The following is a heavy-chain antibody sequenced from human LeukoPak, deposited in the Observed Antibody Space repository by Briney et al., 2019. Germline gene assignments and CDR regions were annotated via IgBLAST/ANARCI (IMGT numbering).Heavy chain of an antibody. CDR1: GYTFTSYG. V-gene: IGHV1-18*01. J-gene: IGHJ4*02. CDR3: ARVPDYYDSSGYYSIDY. Sequence: ASVKVSCKASGYTFTSYGISWVRQAPGQGLEWMGWISAYNGNTNYAQKLQGRVTMTTDTSTSTAYMGLRSLRSDDTAVYYCARVPDYYDSSGYYSIDYWGQGTLVTVSS. D-gene: IGHD3-22*01. CDR2: ISAYNGNT.